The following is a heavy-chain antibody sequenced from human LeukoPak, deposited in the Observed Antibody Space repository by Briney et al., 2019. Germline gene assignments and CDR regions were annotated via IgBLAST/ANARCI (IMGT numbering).Heavy chain of an antibody. Sequence: SETLSLTCTVSGGSISSSSYYWGWIRQPPGKGLEWIGSIYYSGSTYYNPSLKSRVTISVDTSKNQFSLKLSSVTAADTAVYYCARGEGGGYSYGLSYWGQGTLVTVSS. V-gene: IGHV4-39*07. CDR2: IYYSGST. J-gene: IGHJ4*02. CDR1: GGSISSSSYY. CDR3: ARGEGGGYSYGLSY. D-gene: IGHD5-18*01.